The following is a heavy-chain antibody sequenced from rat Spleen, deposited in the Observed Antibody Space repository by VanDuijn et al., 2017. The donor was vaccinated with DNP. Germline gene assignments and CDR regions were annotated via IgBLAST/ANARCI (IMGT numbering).Heavy chain of an antibody. V-gene: IGHV5-25*01. Sequence: EVQLVEAGGGLVQPGRSLKLSCAASGFTFSNYDMAWVRQAPPKGLEWVASISTSGGSTYYRDSVKGRFTVSRDNAKSTLYLQLDSLRSEDTATYYCATHDYSYWGQGVMVTVSS. CDR3: ATHDYSY. CDR1: GFTFSNYD. D-gene: IGHD1-1*01. J-gene: IGHJ2*01. CDR2: ISTSGGST.